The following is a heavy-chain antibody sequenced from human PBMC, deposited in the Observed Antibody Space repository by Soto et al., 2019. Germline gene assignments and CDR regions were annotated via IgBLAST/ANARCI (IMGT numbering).Heavy chain of an antibody. Sequence: GASVKVSCKASGYTFTSYGISCVRQAPGQGLEWMGRIIPILGLANYAQKFQGRVTITADKSTSTAYMELSSLRSEDTAMYYCAPNRGIAVAAWGQGTLVTVSS. CDR1: GYTFTSYG. CDR3: APNRGIAVAA. J-gene: IGHJ5*02. D-gene: IGHD6-19*01. CDR2: IIPILGLA. V-gene: IGHV1-69*04.